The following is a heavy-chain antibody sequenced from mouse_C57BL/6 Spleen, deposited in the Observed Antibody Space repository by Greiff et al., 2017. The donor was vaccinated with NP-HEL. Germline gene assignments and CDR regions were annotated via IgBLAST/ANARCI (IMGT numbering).Heavy chain of an antibody. Sequence: DVQLVESGGGLVKPGGSLKLSCAASGFTFSSYAMSWVRQTPEKRLEWVATISDGGSYTYYPDNVKGRFTISRDNAKNNLYLQMSHLKSEDTAMYYCASLWDPDWYFDVWGTGTTVTVSS. CDR3: ASLWDPDWYFDV. J-gene: IGHJ1*03. V-gene: IGHV5-4*01. CDR2: ISDGGSYT. D-gene: IGHD4-1*01. CDR1: GFTFSSYA.